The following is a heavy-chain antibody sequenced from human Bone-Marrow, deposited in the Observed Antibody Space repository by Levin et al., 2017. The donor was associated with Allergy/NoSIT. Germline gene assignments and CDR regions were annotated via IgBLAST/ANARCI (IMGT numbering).Heavy chain of an antibody. CDR3: ARDRNFYSASGSRDSGMDV. V-gene: IGHV4-59*03. D-gene: IGHD3-10*01. J-gene: IGHJ6*02. Sequence: SETLSLTCTVSGGSMRSVYWTWIRQSPGKGLEWIGNIYYGGGANCNPSLRGRVAFSLDTPESQFSLRLTSLTAADTAVYYCARDRNFYSASGSRDSGMDVWGQGTSVTVSS. CDR2: IYYGGGA. CDR1: GGSMRSVY.